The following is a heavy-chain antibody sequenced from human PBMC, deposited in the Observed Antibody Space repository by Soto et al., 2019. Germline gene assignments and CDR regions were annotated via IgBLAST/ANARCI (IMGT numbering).Heavy chain of an antibody. CDR1: GFTFSAYD. V-gene: IGHV3-13*01. CDR2: IGTQHDT. D-gene: IGHD2-8*02. CDR3: ARQASYWHGGGGWFDP. J-gene: IGHJ5*02. Sequence: EVQLVESGGGLVQPGGSLRLSCAASGFTFSAYDMHWVRQATGKGLEWVSAIGTQHDTYYPDSVKGRFTISRENAKNFLYLQMDRLRGGDTAVYYWARQASYWHGGGGWFDPWGQGTLVTVSS.